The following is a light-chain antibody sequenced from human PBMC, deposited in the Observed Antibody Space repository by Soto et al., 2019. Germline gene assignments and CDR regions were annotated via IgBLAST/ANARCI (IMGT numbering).Light chain of an antibody. CDR1: SSDVGGYDY. CDR3: CSYAGSHTWV. Sequence: QSALTQPRSVSGSPGQSVTISCTGTSSDVGGYDYVSWYQQHPGKAPKLMIYDVTKRPSGVPDRFSGSKSGNTASLTISGLQTEDEAGYYCCSYAGSHTWVFGGGTKLTVL. J-gene: IGLJ3*02. V-gene: IGLV2-11*01. CDR2: DVT.